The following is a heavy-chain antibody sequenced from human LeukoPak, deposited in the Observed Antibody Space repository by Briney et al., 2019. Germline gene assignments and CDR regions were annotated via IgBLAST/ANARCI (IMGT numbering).Heavy chain of an antibody. CDR3: GSGSSSWSPFDY. V-gene: IGHV3-66*02. CDR1: GFTVSSNY. J-gene: IGHJ4*02. D-gene: IGHD6-13*01. CDR2: IYGGGST. Sequence: GSLRLSCAASGFTVSSNYMSWVRQAPGKGLEWVSVIYGGGSTYYADSVKGRFTISRDNSKNTLYLQMNSLRAEDTAVYYCGSGSSSWSPFDYWGQGTLATVSS.